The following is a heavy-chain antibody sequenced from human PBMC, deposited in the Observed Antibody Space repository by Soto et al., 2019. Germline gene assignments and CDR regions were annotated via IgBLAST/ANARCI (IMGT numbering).Heavy chain of an antibody. V-gene: IGHV3-23*01. CDR1: GFTFSSYA. CDR2: ISGSGGST. J-gene: IGHJ4*02. D-gene: IGHD2-2*01. CDR3: AKEGGYIVVVTAALDY. Sequence: EVQLLESGGGLVQPGGSLRLSCAASGFTFSSYAMSWVRQAPGKGLEWVSAISGSGGSTYYADSVKGRFTISRDNSKNTLYVPMNSLRADDTAVYYCAKEGGYIVVVTAALDYWGQGNLVTVSS.